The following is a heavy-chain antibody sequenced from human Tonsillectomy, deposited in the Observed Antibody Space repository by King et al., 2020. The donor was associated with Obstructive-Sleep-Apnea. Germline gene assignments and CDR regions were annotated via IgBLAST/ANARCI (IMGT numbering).Heavy chain of an antibody. CDR2: IYYSGST. Sequence: LQLQESGPGLVKPSETLSLTCTVSGGSISSSSYYWGWIRQPPGKGLEWIGSIYYSGSTYYNPSLKSRVTISVDTSKNQFSLKLSSVTAADTAVYYCARDPKGQWLFVRPPNGFDPWGQGTLVTVSS. V-gene: IGHV4-39*07. D-gene: IGHD6-19*01. CDR1: GGSISSSSYY. CDR3: ARDPKGQWLFVRPPNGFDP. J-gene: IGHJ5*02.